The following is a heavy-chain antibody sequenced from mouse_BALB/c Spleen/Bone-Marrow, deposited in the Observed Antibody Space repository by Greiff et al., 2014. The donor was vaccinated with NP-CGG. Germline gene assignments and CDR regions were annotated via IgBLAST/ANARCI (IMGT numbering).Heavy chain of an antibody. CDR1: GYSFTGYN. Sequence: VQLQQSGPELEKPGASVKISCKASGYSFTGYNMNWVKQSNGKSLEWIGNIDPYYGGTSYNQKFKGKATLTVDKSSSTAYMQLKSLTSEDSAVYYCARRGTYGCSPYDYAMDYWGQGTSVTVSS. CDR3: ARRGTYGCSPYDYAMDY. V-gene: IGHV1-39*01. J-gene: IGHJ4*01. CDR2: IDPYYGGT. D-gene: IGHD1-1*01.